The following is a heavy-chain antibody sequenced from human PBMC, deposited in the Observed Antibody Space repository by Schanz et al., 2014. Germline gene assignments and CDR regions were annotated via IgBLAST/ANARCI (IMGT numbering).Heavy chain of an antibody. Sequence: VQLVESGGTLVKPGGSLRLSCVVSGFTFSDYYMSWIRQAPGKGLEWVANIKQDGSEKYYVDSVQGRFTVSRDNAKSTLFLQMDSLRPEDTAIYYCAKDPHKDYGGKPQTFDIWGQGTMVTVSS. CDR3: AKDPHKDYGGKPQTFDI. CDR2: IKQDGSEK. V-gene: IGHV3-7*04. CDR1: GFTFSDYY. J-gene: IGHJ3*02. D-gene: IGHD4-17*01.